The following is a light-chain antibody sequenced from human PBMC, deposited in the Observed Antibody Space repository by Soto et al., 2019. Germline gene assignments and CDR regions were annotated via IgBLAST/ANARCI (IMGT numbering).Light chain of an antibody. V-gene: IGKV3-20*01. CDR3: QQYGYSRT. CDR2: GSS. CDR1: QSVSSK. J-gene: IGKJ1*01. Sequence: EIVMTQSPATLSLTPGERATLSCRASQSVSSKLAWYQQKPGQAPRLLIYGSSSRATDIPDRFSGSGSGTDFTLTISTLEPEDFAIYYCQQYGYSRTFGQGTKVDIK.